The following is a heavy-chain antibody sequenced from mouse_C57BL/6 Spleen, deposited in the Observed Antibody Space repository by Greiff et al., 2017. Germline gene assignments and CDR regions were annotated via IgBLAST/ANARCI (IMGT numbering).Heavy chain of an antibody. Sequence: EVNVVESGEGLVKPGGSLKLSCAASGFTFSSYAMSWVRQTPEKRLEWVAYISSGGDYIYYADTVKGRFTISRDNARNTLYLQMSSLKSEDTAMYYCTRDGKGYFDVWGTGTTVTVSS. CDR1: GFTFSSYA. CDR2: ISSGGDYI. V-gene: IGHV5-9-1*02. J-gene: IGHJ1*03. CDR3: TRDGKGYFDV. D-gene: IGHD2-1*01.